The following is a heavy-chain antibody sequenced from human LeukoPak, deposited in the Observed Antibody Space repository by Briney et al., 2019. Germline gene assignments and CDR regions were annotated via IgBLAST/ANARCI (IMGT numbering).Heavy chain of an antibody. J-gene: IGHJ6*03. CDR1: GGSINSGTYY. V-gene: IGHV4-61*02. D-gene: IGHD3-10*01. CDR2: IYTSGST. CDR3: ARSPMVRGGIGFYYYYYMDV. Sequence: TSETLSLTCTVSGGSINSGTYYWSWIRQSAGKGLEWIGRIYTSGSTNYNPSLKSRVTISLDTSKNQFSLKLSSVTAADTAVYYCARSPMVRGGIGFYYYYYMDVWGKGTTVIISS.